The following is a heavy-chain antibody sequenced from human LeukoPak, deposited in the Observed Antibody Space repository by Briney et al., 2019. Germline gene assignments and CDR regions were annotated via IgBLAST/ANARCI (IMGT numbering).Heavy chain of an antibody. CDR3: ARASVGATVYYFDY. CDR2: SYYSGST. Sequence: PSETLSLSCTVSGTSVSSSYRSFIRQPPGKGLEWTGYSYYSGSTSYKPSLKSRVTISVDTSKNQFSLKLSSVTAADTAVYYCARASVGATVYYFDYWGQGTLVTVSS. D-gene: IGHD1-26*01. V-gene: IGHV4-59*02. J-gene: IGHJ4*02. CDR1: GTSVSSSY.